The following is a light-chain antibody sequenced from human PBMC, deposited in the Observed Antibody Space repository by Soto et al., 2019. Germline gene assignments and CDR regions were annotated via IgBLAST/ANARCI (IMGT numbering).Light chain of an antibody. CDR2: KAS. CDR1: QSISIW. Sequence: DIQMTQSPSTLSASVGERVTTTCRASQSISIWLAWYQQKPGKAPKLLIYKASSLESGVPSRFSGSGSGTEFTLTISSLQPDDFASYYCQQYNSFPTFGQGTKVEIK. CDR3: QQYNSFPT. J-gene: IGKJ1*01. V-gene: IGKV1-5*03.